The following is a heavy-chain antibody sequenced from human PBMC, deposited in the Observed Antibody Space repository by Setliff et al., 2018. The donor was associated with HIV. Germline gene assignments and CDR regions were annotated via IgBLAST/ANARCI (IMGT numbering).Heavy chain of an antibody. CDR3: AREIWDYYDRSGYYPPTDYYYGMDV. D-gene: IGHD3-22*01. V-gene: IGHV1-18*01. CDR2: ISAYNGKT. CDR1: GDTINRYD. J-gene: IGHJ6*02. Sequence: AAVKVSCKAAGDTINRYDISWVRPAPGQGLEWMGWISAYNGKTNYAQKLQGRVTMTTDTSTSTAYMELRCLRSDDTAVYYCAREIWDYYDRSGYYPPTDYYYGMDVWCQGTTVTVSS.